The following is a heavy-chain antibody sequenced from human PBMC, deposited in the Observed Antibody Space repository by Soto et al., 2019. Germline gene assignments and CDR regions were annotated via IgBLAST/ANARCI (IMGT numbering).Heavy chain of an antibody. V-gene: IGHV3-23*01. Sequence: EVHLLESGGGLVQPGGSLRLSCAASGFIFSSYAMSWVRQAPGKGLEWVSAISTSGDNTYYADSVRGRFTISRDNSKHTLSLQLSSLRAEDTAIYYGAGGPMSIWYIFASDYWGQGTLVTVSS. CDR2: ISTSGDNT. CDR1: GFIFSSYA. D-gene: IGHD6-13*01. CDR3: AGGPMSIWYIFASDY. J-gene: IGHJ4*02.